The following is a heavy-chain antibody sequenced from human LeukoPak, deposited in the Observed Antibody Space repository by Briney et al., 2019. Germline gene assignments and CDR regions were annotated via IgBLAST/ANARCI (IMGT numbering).Heavy chain of an antibody. CDR1: GFTFSSYA. CDR3: ARQIYYYDDKKGWFDL. CDR2: ISYDGSNK. D-gene: IGHD3-22*01. Sequence: PGGSLRLSCAASGFTFSSYAMHWVRQAPGKGLEWVVVISYDGSNKYYADSVKGRFTISRDNSKNTLYLQMNSLRAEDTSVYFCARQIYYYDDKKGWFDLWGQGTLVTVSS. J-gene: IGHJ5*02. V-gene: IGHV3-30-3*01.